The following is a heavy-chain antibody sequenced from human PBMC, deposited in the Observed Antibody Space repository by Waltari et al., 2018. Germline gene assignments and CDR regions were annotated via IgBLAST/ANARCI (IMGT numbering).Heavy chain of an antibody. CDR2: IYYSGST. J-gene: IGHJ4*02. CDR3: ARGGTYYYDSSGYYTGGTQLDY. V-gene: IGHV4-59*01. CDR1: GGSISSYY. D-gene: IGHD3-22*01. Sequence: QVQLQESGTGLVKPSETLSLTCTVSGGSISSYYWSWLRQPPGKGLAWIGYIYYSGSTNYNPSLKSRVTISVYPSKNQFSLTLSSVTAADTAVYYCARGGTYYYDSSGYYTGGTQLDYWGQGTLVTVSS.